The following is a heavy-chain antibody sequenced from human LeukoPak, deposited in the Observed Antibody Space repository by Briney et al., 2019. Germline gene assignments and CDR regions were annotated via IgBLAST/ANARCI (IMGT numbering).Heavy chain of an antibody. V-gene: IGHV4-59*01. J-gene: IGHJ6*03. CDR1: GSSISSYY. CDR2: IYYSGST. D-gene: IGHD1-26*01. Sequence: SETLSLTCTVSGSSISSYYWSWNRQPPGKGLEWIGYIYYSGSTNYNPSLKSRVTISVDTSKNQFSLKLSSVSAADTAVYYCARGSELLGYYYMDVWGKGTTVTVSS. CDR3: ARGSELLGYYYMDV.